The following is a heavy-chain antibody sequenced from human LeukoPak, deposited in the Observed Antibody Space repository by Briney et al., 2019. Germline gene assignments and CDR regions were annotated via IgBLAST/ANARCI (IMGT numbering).Heavy chain of an antibody. Sequence: SETLSLTCAVYGGSFSGYYWNWIRQPPGKGLEWIGEINHSGSTSYNPSLKSRVTMSVDTSKNQFSLKLSSVTAADTAVYYCARVDSGSLDYWDHGTLVIVSS. CDR3: ARVDSGSLDY. D-gene: IGHD3-10*01. CDR1: GGSFSGYY. J-gene: IGHJ4*01. CDR2: INHSGST. V-gene: IGHV4-34*01.